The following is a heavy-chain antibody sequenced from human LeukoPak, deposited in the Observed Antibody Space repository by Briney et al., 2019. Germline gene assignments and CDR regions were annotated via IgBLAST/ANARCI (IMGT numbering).Heavy chain of an antibody. J-gene: IGHJ4*02. CDR3: ARTTHPDANQWPFFDF. CDR2: VYYSGSA. Sequence: SETLSLTCTVSGDSINSGRHYWSWIRQPPGKGLEWIAYVYYSGSAKYNPSLQSRVTISADRPRNQFSLRVTSVTAADTAVYYCARTTHPDANQWPFFDFWGQGVLVTVSS. CDR1: GDSINSGRHY. D-gene: IGHD6-19*01. V-gene: IGHV4-61*01.